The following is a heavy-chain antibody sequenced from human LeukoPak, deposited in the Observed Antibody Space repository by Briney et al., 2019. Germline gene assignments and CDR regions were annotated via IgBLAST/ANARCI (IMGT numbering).Heavy chain of an antibody. CDR1: GFTFSSYA. CDR3: AKDSEYHYDSSGYDY. V-gene: IGHV3-23*01. J-gene: IGHJ4*02. CDR2: ISGSGGST. D-gene: IGHD3-22*01. Sequence: GGSLRLSCAASGFTFSSYAMSWVRQAPGKGLEWVSAISGSGGSTYYADSVKGRFTISRDNSKNTLYLQMNSLRAEDTAVYYCAKDSEYHYDSSGYDYWGQGTLVTVSS.